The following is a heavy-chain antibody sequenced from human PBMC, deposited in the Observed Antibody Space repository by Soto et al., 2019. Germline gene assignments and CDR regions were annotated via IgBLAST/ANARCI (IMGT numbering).Heavy chain of an antibody. Sequence: EVQLLESGGGLVQPGGSLRLSCAASGFSFSSYAMNWVRQAPGKGLEWVSASSGNGASTYYADSVKGRVTISRDNSKDTVYLQMNSRRAEDTAVYYCAKGPYYEFWSGKDWFDPWGQGTLVTVSS. CDR2: SSGNGAST. V-gene: IGHV3-23*01. CDR3: AKGPYYEFWSGKDWFDP. D-gene: IGHD3-3*01. J-gene: IGHJ5*02. CDR1: GFSFSSYA.